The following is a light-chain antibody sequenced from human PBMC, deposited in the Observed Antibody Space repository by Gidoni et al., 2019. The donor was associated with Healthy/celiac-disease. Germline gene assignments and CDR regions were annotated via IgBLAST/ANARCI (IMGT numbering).Light chain of an antibody. CDR3: QQYYSTPT. Sequence: DIVMTQSPDSLAVSLGGRATINCKYSQSVLYSSNNKNYLAWYQQKPGQPPKLLIYWASTRESGVPDRFSGSGSGTDFTLTISSLQAEDVAVYYCQQYYSTPTFGGGTKVEIK. CDR2: WAS. CDR1: QSVLYSSNNKNY. V-gene: IGKV4-1*01. J-gene: IGKJ4*01.